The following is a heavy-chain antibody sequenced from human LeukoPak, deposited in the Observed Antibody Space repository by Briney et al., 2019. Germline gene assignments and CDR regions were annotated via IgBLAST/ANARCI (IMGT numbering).Heavy chain of an antibody. J-gene: IGHJ4*02. CDR3: VRTPPNWGFDY. Sequence: ASVKISCKASGYTFTTHDINWVRQATGQGLEWLGWMSPNSGDTGYAQKFQGRVTMTSDSSISTAYMELSSLRSEDTAIYYCVRTPPNWGFDYWGQGTLVTVSS. D-gene: IGHD7-27*01. CDR2: MSPNSGDT. V-gene: IGHV1-8*01. CDR1: GYTFTTHD.